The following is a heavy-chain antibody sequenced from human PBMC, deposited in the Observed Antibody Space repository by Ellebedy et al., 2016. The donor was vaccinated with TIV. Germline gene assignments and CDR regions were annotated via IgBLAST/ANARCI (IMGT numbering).Heavy chain of an antibody. CDR3: ARSYMVTTGQDY. D-gene: IGHD5-18*01. Sequence: AASVKVSCKASGYTFTGYYMHWVRQAPGQGLEWMGWINPNSGGTNYAQKFQGRVTMTRDTSISTAYMELSRLRSDDTAVYYCARSYMVTTGQDYWGQGTLVTVSS. CDR1: GYTFTGYY. V-gene: IGHV1-2*02. J-gene: IGHJ4*02. CDR2: INPNSGGT.